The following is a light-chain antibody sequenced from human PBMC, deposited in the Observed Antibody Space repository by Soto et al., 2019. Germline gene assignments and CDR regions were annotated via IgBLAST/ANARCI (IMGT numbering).Light chain of an antibody. CDR1: QSVSNNY. J-gene: IGKJ1*01. Sequence: IVLKQSAGTVSLNTGERATLSCRASQSVSNNYLAWYQQKPGQAPRLLIYGASNRATGIPDRFSGSGSGTDFTLTISRLEPEDFAVYYCQQYGSSGTFGQGTKVDIK. CDR3: QQYGSSGT. V-gene: IGKV3-20*01. CDR2: GAS.